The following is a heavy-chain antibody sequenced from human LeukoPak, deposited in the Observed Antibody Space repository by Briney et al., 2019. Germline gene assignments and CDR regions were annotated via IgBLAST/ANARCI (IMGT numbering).Heavy chain of an antibody. Sequence: GGSLRLSCAASGFTFSSYTMNWVRQAPGKGLEWVSSISGGSSYIYYADSVKGRFTISRHNANNSLYLQMDSLRAEDTAVYYCARDLDFSPYNWFDPWGQGTLVTVSS. CDR2: ISGGSSYI. V-gene: IGHV3-21*01. CDR1: GFTFSSYT. D-gene: IGHD3-9*01. J-gene: IGHJ5*02. CDR3: ARDLDFSPYNWFDP.